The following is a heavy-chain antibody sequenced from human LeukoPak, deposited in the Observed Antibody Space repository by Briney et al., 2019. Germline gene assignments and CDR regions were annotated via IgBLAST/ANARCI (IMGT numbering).Heavy chain of an antibody. Sequence: SETLSLTCSVSGDSISSTNFYSAWIRQPPGKGLEWIGSIFYSGTTYYSPSLKSRLTMALDTSTGHFSLRLTSVAAADTAVYYCARQIAVVEPTDPNWFDSWGQGTLVTVSS. J-gene: IGHJ5*01. CDR2: IFYSGTT. CDR3: ARQIAVVEPTDPNWFDS. CDR1: GDSISSTNFY. V-gene: IGHV4-39*07. D-gene: IGHD2-21*01.